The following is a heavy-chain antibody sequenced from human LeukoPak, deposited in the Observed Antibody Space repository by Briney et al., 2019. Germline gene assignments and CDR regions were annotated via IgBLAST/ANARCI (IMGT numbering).Heavy chain of an antibody. J-gene: IGHJ4*02. CDR1: GFTSDDYG. CDR2: INWNGGST. D-gene: IGHD3-10*01. V-gene: IGHV3-20*01. Sequence: PGGSLRLSCAASGFTSDDYGMSWVRQAPGKGLEWVSGINWNGGSTGYADSVKGRFTISRDNAKNSLYLQMNSLRAEDTALYHCASERVRFGELNYWGQGTLVTVSS. CDR3: ASERVRFGELNY.